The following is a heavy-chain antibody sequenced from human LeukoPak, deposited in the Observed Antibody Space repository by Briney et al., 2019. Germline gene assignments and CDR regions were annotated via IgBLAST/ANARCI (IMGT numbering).Heavy chain of an antibody. J-gene: IGHJ4*02. Sequence: GGSLRLSCAASGFIFSNYAMYWVRQAPGKGLEWVTIIWSDGSKKYYADSVKGRFTISRDNSNDMLYLQMNSLRAEDTAVYYCARGIYGSVTYYFDYWGQGTLVTVSS. D-gene: IGHD4-11*01. CDR3: ARGIYGSVTYYFDY. CDR1: GFIFSNYA. CDR2: IWSDGSKK. V-gene: IGHV3-33*08.